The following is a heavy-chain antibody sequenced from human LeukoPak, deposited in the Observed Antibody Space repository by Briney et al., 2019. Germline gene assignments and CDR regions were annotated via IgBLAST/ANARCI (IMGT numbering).Heavy chain of an antibody. CDR2: IYHSGST. CDR1: GGSISSSNW. D-gene: IGHD3-16*01. V-gene: IGHV4-4*02. CDR3: ARDRGGIYTDAFDI. J-gene: IGHJ3*02. Sequence: SETLSLTCAVSGGSISSSNWWSWVRQPPGKGLEWIGEIYHSGSTNYNPSLKSRVTISVDKSKNQFSLKLSSVTAADSAVYYCARDRGGIYTDAFDIWGQGTMVTVS.